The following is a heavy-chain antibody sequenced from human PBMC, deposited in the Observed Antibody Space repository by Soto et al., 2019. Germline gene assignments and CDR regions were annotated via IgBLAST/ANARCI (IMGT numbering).Heavy chain of an antibody. V-gene: IGHV3-21*01. CDR3: ARYYDFWSGYPGY. Sequence: GGSLRLSCAASGFTFSSYSMNWVRQAPGKGLEWVSSIRSSSSYIYYADSVKGRFTTSRDNAKNSMYLQMNSLRAEDTAVYYCARYYDFWSGYPGYWGQGTMVTVSS. D-gene: IGHD3-3*01. J-gene: IGHJ4*02. CDR1: GFTFSSYS. CDR2: IRSSSSYI.